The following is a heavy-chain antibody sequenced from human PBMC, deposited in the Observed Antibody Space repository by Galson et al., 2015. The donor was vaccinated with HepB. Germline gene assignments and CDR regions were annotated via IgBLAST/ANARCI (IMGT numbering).Heavy chain of an antibody. V-gene: IGHV1-46*03. J-gene: IGHJ4*02. CDR3: ARERTYNWNDGRFDY. CDR2: INPSGGST. Sequence: SVKVSCKASGYTFTSYYMHWVRQAPGQGLGWMGIINPSGGSTSYAQKFQGRVTMTRDTSTSTVYMELSSLRSEDTAVYYCARERTYNWNDGRFDYWGQGTLVTVSS. CDR1: GYTFTSYY. D-gene: IGHD1-20*01.